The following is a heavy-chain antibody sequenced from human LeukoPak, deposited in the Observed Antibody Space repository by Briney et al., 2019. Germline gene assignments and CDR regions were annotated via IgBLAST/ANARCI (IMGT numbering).Heavy chain of an antibody. J-gene: IGHJ4*02. CDR1: GFTLSNYA. D-gene: IGHD4-17*01. Sequence: GGSLRLSCAASGFTLSNYAMSWVRQAPGKGLEWVSAISGSGGSTYYADSVKGRFTISRDNSKNTLFLQMNSLGAEDTAVYYCARESSTDYGDYQPFDYWGQRTLVTVSS. CDR2: ISGSGGST. V-gene: IGHV3-23*01. CDR3: ARESSTDYGDYQPFDY.